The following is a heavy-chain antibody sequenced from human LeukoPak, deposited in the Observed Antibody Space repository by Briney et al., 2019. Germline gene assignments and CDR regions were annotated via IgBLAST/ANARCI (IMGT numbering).Heavy chain of an antibody. CDR2: IYTSGST. D-gene: IGHD3-22*01. Sequence: SETLSLTCTVSGGSISSYYWSWIRQPAGKGLEWIGRIYTSGSTNYNPSLKSRVTMSVDTSKNQFSLKLSSVTAADTAVYYCARGRYDSSGYYLPPDYWGRGTLVTVSS. CDR3: ARGRYDSSGYYLPPDY. V-gene: IGHV4-4*07. J-gene: IGHJ4*02. CDR1: GGSISSYY.